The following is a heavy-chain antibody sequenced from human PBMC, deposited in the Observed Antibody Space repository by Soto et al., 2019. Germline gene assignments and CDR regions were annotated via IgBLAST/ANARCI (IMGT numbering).Heavy chain of an antibody. Sequence: EVQLVESGGGFIQPGGSLRLSCAASGFTVSDNYMSWVRQAPGKGLEWVSVIYRGGGTSYADSVQGRFTISRDNSQNTLYLQMNGLRAEDTAVYYCARGERWGQGTMVTVSS. D-gene: IGHD1-26*01. CDR3: ARGER. CDR1: GFTVSDNY. J-gene: IGHJ3*01. CDR2: IYRGGGT. V-gene: IGHV3-53*01.